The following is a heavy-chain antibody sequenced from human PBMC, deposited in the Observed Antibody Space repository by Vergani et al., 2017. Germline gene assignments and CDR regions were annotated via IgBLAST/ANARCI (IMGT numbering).Heavy chain of an antibody. CDR3: ARDLFYYDSSGYYSGFFDY. J-gene: IGHJ4*02. CDR1: GGSISSYY. Sequence: VQLQESGPGLVKPSETLSLTCTVSGGSISSYYWSWIRQPPGKGLEWVSSISSSSSYIYYADSVKGRFTISRDNAKNSLYLQMNSLRAEDTAVYYCARDLFYYDSSGYYSGFFDYWGQGTLVTVSS. CDR2: ISSSSSYI. D-gene: IGHD3-22*01. V-gene: IGHV3-21*01.